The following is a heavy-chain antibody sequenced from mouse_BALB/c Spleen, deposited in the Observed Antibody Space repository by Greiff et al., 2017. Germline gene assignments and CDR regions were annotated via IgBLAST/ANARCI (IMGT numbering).Heavy chain of an antibody. J-gene: IGHJ3*01. CDR2: ISDGGSYT. D-gene: IGHD2-4*01. CDR1: GFTFSDYY. Sequence: DVHLVESGGGLVKPGGSLKLSCAASGFTFSDYYMYWVRQTPEKRLEWVATISDGGSYTYYPDSVKGRFTISRDNAKNNLYLQMSSLKSEDTAMYYCAREGYYDSAWFAYWGQGTLVTVSA. V-gene: IGHV5-4*02. CDR3: AREGYYDSAWFAY.